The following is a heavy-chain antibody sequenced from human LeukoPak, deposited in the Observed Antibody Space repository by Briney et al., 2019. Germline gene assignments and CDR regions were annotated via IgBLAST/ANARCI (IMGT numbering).Heavy chain of an antibody. V-gene: IGHV1-18*01. J-gene: IGHJ4*02. CDR1: GYTFTSYG. CDR2: ISAYNGNT. D-gene: IGHD3-3*01. Sequence: ASVKVSCKASGYTFTSYGISWVRQAPGQGLEWMGWISAYNGNTNYAQKLQGRVTMTRDTSISTAYMELSRLRSDDTAVYYCARGSLEWLPDYWGQGTLVTVSS. CDR3: ARGSLEWLPDY.